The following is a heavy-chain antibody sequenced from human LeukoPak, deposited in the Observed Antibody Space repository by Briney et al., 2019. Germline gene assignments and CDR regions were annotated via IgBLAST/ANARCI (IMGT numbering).Heavy chain of an antibody. V-gene: IGHV1-69*06. CDR3: ARDGEMATIVDFRRNWFDP. CDR1: GYTFTSYA. Sequence: GASVKVSCKASGYTFTSYAISWVRQAPGQGLEWMGGIIPIFGTANYAQKFQGRVTITADKSTSTAYMELSSLRSEDTAVYYCARDGEMATIVDFRRNWFDPWGQGTLVTVSS. CDR2: IIPIFGTA. J-gene: IGHJ5*02. D-gene: IGHD5-24*01.